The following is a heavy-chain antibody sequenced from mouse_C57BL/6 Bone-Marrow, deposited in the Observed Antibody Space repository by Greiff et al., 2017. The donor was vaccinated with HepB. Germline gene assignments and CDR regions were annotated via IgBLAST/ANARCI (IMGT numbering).Heavy chain of an antibody. D-gene: IGHD2-4*01. V-gene: IGHV5-15*01. CDR1: GFTFSDYG. CDR3: ARQARYDYDGAWFAD. J-gene: IGHJ3*01. CDR2: ISNLAYSI. Sequence: EVKLVESGGGLVQPGGSLKLSCAASGFTFSDYGMAWVRQAPRKGPEWVAFISNLAYSIYYADTVTGRFTISRENAKNTLYLEMSSLRSEDTAMYYCARQARYDYDGAWFADWGQGTLVTVSA.